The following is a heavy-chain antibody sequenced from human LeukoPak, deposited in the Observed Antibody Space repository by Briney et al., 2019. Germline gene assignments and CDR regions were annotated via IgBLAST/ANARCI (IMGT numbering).Heavy chain of an antibody. V-gene: IGHV1-8*01. D-gene: IGHD3-22*01. Sequence: ASVKVSCKASGYTFTSYDINWVRQATGQGLEWMGWMNPNSGNTGYAQKFQGRVTMTRNTSISTAYMELSSLRSEDTAVYYCARAEGYYDSSGPGPFDYWGQGTLVTVSS. CDR1: GYTFTSYD. CDR3: ARAEGYYDSSGPGPFDY. J-gene: IGHJ4*02. CDR2: MNPNSGNT.